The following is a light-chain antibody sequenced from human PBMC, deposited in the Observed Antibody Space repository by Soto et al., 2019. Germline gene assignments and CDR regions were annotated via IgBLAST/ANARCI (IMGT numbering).Light chain of an antibody. J-gene: IGKJ1*01. CDR3: QQYNIWPLWT. Sequence: EIVMTQSPATLSVSPGERATLSCRSSQSLSSTLAWYQQKPGQAPRLLIYGASTRATDIPARFSGSGSGTDFTLTISSLQSEDFAVYFCQQYNIWPLWTFGQGTKVDIK. V-gene: IGKV3-15*01. CDR2: GAS. CDR1: QSLSST.